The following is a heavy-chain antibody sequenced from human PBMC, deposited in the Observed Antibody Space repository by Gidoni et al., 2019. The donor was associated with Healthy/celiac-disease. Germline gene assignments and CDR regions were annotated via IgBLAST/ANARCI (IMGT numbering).Heavy chain of an antibody. D-gene: IGHD1-26*01. Sequence: QITLKESGPTLVKPTQTLTLTCTFSGFSLSTSGVGVGWIRQPPGKALEWLALIYWDDDKRYSPSLKSRLTITKDTSKNQVVLTMTNMDPVDTATYYCAHRVSWGIVGATTGGFDYWGQGTLVTVSS. CDR2: IYWDDDK. J-gene: IGHJ4*02. CDR1: GFSLSTSGVG. V-gene: IGHV2-5*02. CDR3: AHRVSWGIVGATTGGFDY.